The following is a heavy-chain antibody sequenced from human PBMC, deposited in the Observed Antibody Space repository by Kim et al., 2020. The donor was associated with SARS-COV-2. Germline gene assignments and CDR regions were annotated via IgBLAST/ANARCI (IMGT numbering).Heavy chain of an antibody. CDR3: ARVSGNMVRGGAHFDY. CDR2: INAGNGNT. J-gene: IGHJ4*02. CDR1: GYTFTSYA. D-gene: IGHD3-10*01. V-gene: IGHV1-3*01. Sequence: ASVKVSCKASGYTFTSYAMHWVRQAPGQRLEWMGWINAGNGNTKYSQKFQGRVTITRDTSASTAYMELSSLRSEDTAVYYCARVSGNMVRGGAHFDYWGQGTLVTVSS.